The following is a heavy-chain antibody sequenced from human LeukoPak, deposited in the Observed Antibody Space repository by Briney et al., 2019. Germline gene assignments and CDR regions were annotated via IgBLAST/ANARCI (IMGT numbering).Heavy chain of an antibody. CDR1: GYSFSSGYY. D-gene: IGHD2-2*01. V-gene: IGHV4-38-2*01. Sequence: KPSETLSLTCAVSGYSFSSGYYWGWIRQPPGKGLEWIGSIYHSGSTYYNPSLKSRVTISVDTSKNQFSLKLSSVTAADTAVYYCARGEVVVVPAAIRFDPWGQGTLVTVSS. CDR2: IYHSGST. CDR3: ARGEVVVVPAAIRFDP. J-gene: IGHJ5*02.